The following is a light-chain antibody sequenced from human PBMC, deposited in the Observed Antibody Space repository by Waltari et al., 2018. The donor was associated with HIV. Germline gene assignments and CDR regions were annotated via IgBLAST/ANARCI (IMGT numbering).Light chain of an antibody. CDR2: GAS. Sequence: EIVLTQSPGTLSLSPGERATLSCRASQSVSSSYLAWYQQKPGRTPRLLIYGASSRAIGIPDRFSGSGSGTDFTLTISRLEPEDFAVYYCQQYGSSPWTFGQGTKVEIK. CDR3: QQYGSSPWT. CDR1: QSVSSSY. V-gene: IGKV3-20*01. J-gene: IGKJ1*01.